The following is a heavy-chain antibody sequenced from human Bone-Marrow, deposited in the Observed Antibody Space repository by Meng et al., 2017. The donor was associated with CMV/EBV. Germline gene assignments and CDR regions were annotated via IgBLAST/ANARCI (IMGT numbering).Heavy chain of an antibody. D-gene: IGHD3-10*01. CDR1: GFTFSSYE. CDR3: ASFGRADYYGSGKVGMDV. Sequence: GESLKISYAASGFTFSSYEMNWVRQAPVKGLEWVSYISSSGSTIYYADSVKGRFTISRDNAKNSLYLQMNSLRAEDTAVYYCASFGRADYYGSGKVGMDVWGQGTTVTVSS. CDR2: ISSSGSTI. V-gene: IGHV3-48*03. J-gene: IGHJ6*01.